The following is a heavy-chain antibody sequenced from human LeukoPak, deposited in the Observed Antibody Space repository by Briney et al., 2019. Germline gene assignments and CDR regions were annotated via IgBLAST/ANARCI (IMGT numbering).Heavy chain of an antibody. J-gene: IGHJ4*02. D-gene: IGHD5-18*01. V-gene: IGHV3-23*01. CDR1: GIAFTSFA. CDR2: ITETGDRA. CDR3: AKDIAQGYTYGTIEQDY. Sequence: GSLRLSCAASGIAFTSFAMSWVRQAPGRGLEWVAVITETGDRAYYADSVRGRFTISRDNSNETLYLQMNSLRAEDTAVYYCAKDIAQGYTYGTIEQDYWGQGTLVTVSS.